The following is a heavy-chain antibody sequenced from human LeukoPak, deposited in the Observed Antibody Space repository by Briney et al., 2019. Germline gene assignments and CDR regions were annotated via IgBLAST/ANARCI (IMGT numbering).Heavy chain of an antibody. CDR1: GDSVSSNSAA. D-gene: IGHD6-6*01. V-gene: IGHV6-1*01. J-gene: IGHJ4*02. CDR3: ARSIWQTEYYFDC. CDR2: KYYKSKWYN. Sequence: SQTLSLTCAISGDSVSSNSAAWNWIRQSPSRGLEWLGMKYYKSKWYNDYAVSVKSRITINPDTSENQFSLQLNSVTPEDTAVYYCARSIWQTEYYFDCWGQGTLVTVSS.